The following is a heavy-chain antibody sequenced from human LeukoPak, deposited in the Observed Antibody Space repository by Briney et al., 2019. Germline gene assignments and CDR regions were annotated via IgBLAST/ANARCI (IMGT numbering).Heavy chain of an antibody. CDR1: GGSIRSYY. J-gene: IGHJ4*02. D-gene: IGHD5-24*01. Sequence: KPSETLSLTCTVSGGSIRSYYWNWIRQPPGKGLEWIGYIYYSGTTNHNPSLKSRVTISVDTSKNQFSLKLTSVTAADTAVYFCARDRDYFEHWGQGTLVTVSS. CDR2: IYYSGTT. V-gene: IGHV4-59*01. CDR3: ARDRDYFEH.